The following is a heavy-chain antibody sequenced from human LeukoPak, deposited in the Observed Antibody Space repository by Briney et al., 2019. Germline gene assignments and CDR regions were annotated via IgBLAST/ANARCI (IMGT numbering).Heavy chain of an antibody. CDR2: ISGSGGST. CDR1: GFTFSSYA. J-gene: IGHJ4*02. D-gene: IGHD1-26*01. CDR3: AKDFLQWELLGYFDY. Sequence: GGSLRLSRAASGFTFSSYAMSWVRQAPGKGLEWVSAISGSGGSTYYADSVKGRFTISRDNSKNTLYLQMNSLRAEDTAVYYCAKDFLQWELLGYFDYWGQGTLVTVSS. V-gene: IGHV3-23*01.